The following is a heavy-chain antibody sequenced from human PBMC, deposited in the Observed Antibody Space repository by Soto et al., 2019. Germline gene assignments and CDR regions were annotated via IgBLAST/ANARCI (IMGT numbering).Heavy chain of an antibody. CDR1: VFSFSTYG. D-gene: IGHD2-15*01. V-gene: IGHV3-7*03. J-gene: IGHJ6*02. CDR3: ARGSGGHNYYYGMDV. Sequence: GGSVGLSCTAAVFSFSTYGMSWVRQAPGLGLERVANIGEDGSEKYYVDSVKGRFTSARDNAKNSLYLQMNSLRGDDTDVYYCARGSGGHNYYYGMDVWGQGTTVPVSS. CDR2: IGEDGSEK.